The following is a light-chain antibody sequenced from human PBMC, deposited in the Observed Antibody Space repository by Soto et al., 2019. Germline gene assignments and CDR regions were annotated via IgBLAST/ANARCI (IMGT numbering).Light chain of an antibody. V-gene: IGKV3D-15*01. CDR3: EQYHEWPLT. CDR2: DAS. CDR1: QSVSSN. J-gene: IGKJ4*01. Sequence: ETVMTQSPGTLSVSPGERATLSCRASQSVSSNLAWYQQKPGQAPRLLIYDASARATGITARFSGSGSGTEFTLTISSLQSEDFAVYYCEQYHEWPLTFGGGTEVEIK.